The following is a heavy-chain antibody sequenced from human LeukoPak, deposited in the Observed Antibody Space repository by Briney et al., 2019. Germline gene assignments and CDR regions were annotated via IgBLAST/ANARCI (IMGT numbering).Heavy chain of an antibody. CDR1: GGSINSYY. Sequence: PSETLSLTCTVSGGSINSYYWSWIRQPPGKGLEWIGYIYTSGSTNYNPSLKSRVTISVDTSKNQFSLKLSSVTAADTAVYYCARGRSGAQWEPINWFDPWGQGTLVTVSS. CDR2: IYTSGST. V-gene: IGHV4-4*09. D-gene: IGHD1-26*01. CDR3: ARGRSGAQWEPINWFDP. J-gene: IGHJ5*02.